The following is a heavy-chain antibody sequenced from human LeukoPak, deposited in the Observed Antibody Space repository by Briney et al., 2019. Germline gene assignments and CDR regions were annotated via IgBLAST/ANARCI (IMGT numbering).Heavy chain of an antibody. CDR1: GFTVSSNY. D-gene: IGHD5-18*01. V-gene: IGHV3-66*01. CDR3: AKGYSYGSYYFDY. J-gene: IGHJ4*02. Sequence: GGSLRLSCAASGFTVSSNYMSWVRQAPGKGLEWVSVIYSGGSTYYADSVKGRFTISRDNSKNTLYLQMNSLRAEDTAVYYCAKGYSYGSYYFDYWGQGTLVTVSS. CDR2: IYSGGST.